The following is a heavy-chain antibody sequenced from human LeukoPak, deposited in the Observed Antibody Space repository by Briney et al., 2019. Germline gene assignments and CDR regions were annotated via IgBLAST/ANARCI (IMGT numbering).Heavy chain of an antibody. Sequence: SETLSLTCTVSGGSVSSGTYYWSWIRQSPGKGLEWIGYIYYSGSTNYNPSLKSRVTISVDTSKNQFSLELASVTAADTAMYYCARVDSNHDAFDIWGQGTVVTVSS. CDR2: IYYSGST. CDR3: ARVDSNHDAFDI. CDR1: GGSVSSGTYY. D-gene: IGHD3-9*01. V-gene: IGHV4-61*01. J-gene: IGHJ3*02.